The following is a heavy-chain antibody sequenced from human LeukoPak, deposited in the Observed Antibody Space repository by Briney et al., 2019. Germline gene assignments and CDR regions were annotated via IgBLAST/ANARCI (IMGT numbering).Heavy chain of an antibody. CDR3: ARGGLWDCSSTSCCWFDP. Sequence: GSLRLSCAASGFTFSSYGMHWVGQAPGKGLEWVSSISSSSSYIYYADSVKGRFTISRDNAKNSLYLQTNSQRAEDTAVYYCARGGLWDCSSTSCCWFDPWGQGTLVTVSS. CDR2: ISSSSSYI. V-gene: IGHV3-21*01. D-gene: IGHD2-2*01. J-gene: IGHJ5*02. CDR1: GFTFSSYG.